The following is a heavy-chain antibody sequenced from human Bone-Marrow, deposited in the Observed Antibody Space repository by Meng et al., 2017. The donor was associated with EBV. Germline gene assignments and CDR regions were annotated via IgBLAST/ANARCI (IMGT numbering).Heavy chain of an antibody. V-gene: IGHV4-30-4*01. D-gene: IGHD4-17*01. J-gene: IGHJ4*02. CDR1: GGSISSGGYY. Sequence: QVQLQEPGPGLVKPSQTLSLTCAVSGGSISSGGYYWSWIRQPPGKGLEWIGYIYYSGSTYYNPSLKSRVTISVDTSKNQFSLKLSSVTAADTAVYYCARADDGDYYFDYWGQGTLVTASS. CDR3: ARADDGDYYFDY. CDR2: IYYSGST.